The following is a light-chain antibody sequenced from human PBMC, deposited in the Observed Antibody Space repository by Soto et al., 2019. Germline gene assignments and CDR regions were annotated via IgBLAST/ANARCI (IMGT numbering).Light chain of an antibody. CDR3: QQYGSSGT. CDR2: DAS. Sequence: EVVMTQSPATLSVSPGERATLSCRASETVATNLAWYQQKPGQAPRLLIYDASYRATGIPDRFSGSGSGTDFTLTISRLEPEDFAVYYCQQYGSSGTFGQGTRLEI. CDR1: ETVATN. V-gene: IGKV3-20*01. J-gene: IGKJ5*01.